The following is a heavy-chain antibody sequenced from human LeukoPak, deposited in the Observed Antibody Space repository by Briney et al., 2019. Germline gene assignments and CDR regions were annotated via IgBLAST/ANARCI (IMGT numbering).Heavy chain of an antibody. V-gene: IGHV3-21*01. CDR3: ARESWGFDH. D-gene: IGHD3-16*01. CDR1: GFTFSSYS. J-gene: IGHJ4*02. Sequence: KTGGSLRLSCAASGFTFSSYSMNWVRQAPGKGLEWVSSISTSSRYIYYADSVKGRFTISRDNARNSLYLQMNSLRAEDTAVYYCARESWGFDHWGQGTLVTVSS. CDR2: ISTSSRYI.